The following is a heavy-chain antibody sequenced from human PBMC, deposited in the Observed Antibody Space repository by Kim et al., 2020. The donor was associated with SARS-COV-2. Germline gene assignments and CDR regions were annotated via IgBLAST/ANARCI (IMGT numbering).Heavy chain of an antibody. Sequence: AGSLRLSCTASGFTFSTHWMSWVRQAPGKGLEWVANIKRDGSGKFYVDSVKGRFTISRDDAKNSLYLQMNSLRDEDTAVYYCAREGYCSSATCTYAMDVWGQGTTVTVSS. V-gene: IGHV3-7*05. J-gene: IGHJ6*02. CDR1: GFTFSTHW. CDR3: AREGYCSSATCTYAMDV. D-gene: IGHD2-2*01. CDR2: IKRDGSGK.